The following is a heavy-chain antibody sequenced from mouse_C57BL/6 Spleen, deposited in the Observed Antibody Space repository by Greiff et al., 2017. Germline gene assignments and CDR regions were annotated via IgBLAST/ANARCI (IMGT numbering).Heavy chain of an antibody. V-gene: IGHV5-6*01. CDR3: ARQGGGYYGSSYDDY. J-gene: IGHJ2*01. CDR1: GFTFSSYG. D-gene: IGHD1-1*01. CDR2: ISSGGSYT. Sequence: EVQLVESGGDLVKPGGSLKLSCAASGFTFSSYGMSWVRQTPDKRLEWVATISSGGSYTYYPDSVKGRFTISRDNAKNTLYLQMSSLKSEDTAMYYCARQGGGYYGSSYDDYWGQGTTLTVSS.